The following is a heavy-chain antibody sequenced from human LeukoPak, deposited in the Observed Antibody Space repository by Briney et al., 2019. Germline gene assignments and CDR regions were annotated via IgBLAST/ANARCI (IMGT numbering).Heavy chain of an antibody. CDR3: AKDMGGGSCPHPDY. D-gene: IGHD2-15*01. CDR2: ISGSGGST. J-gene: IGHJ4*02. CDR1: GFTFSSYG. V-gene: IGHV3-23*01. Sequence: GGSLRLSCAASGFTFSSYGMSWVRQAPGKGLEWVSAISGSGGSTYYADSVKGRFTISRDNSKNTLYLQMNSLRAEDTAVYYCAKDMGGGSCPHPDYWGQGTLVTVSS.